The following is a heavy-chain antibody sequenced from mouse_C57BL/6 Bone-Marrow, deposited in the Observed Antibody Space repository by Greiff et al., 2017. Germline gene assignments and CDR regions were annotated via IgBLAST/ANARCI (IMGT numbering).Heavy chain of an antibody. CDR3: ARRNYGNYYFDY. CDR2: IHPNSGST. Sequence: QVQLQQPGAELVKPGASVKLSCKASGYTFTSYWMHWVKQRPGQGLEWIGMIHPNSGSTNYNEKFKSKATLTVDKSSSTAYMQLSSLTSKDSAVYFCARRNYGNYYFDYWGQGTTLTVSS. V-gene: IGHV1-64*01. J-gene: IGHJ2*01. CDR1: GYTFTSYW. D-gene: IGHD2-1*01.